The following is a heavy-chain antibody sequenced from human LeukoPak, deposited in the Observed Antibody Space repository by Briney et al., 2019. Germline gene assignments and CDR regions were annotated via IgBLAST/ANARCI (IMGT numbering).Heavy chain of an antibody. CDR1: GFTFSSYG. CDR3: ARDGLPKYYYYMDV. D-gene: IGHD2-15*01. V-gene: IGHV3-30*02. J-gene: IGHJ6*03. CDR2: IRYDGSNK. Sequence: GGSLRLSCAASGFTFSSYGMHWVRQAPGKGLEWVAFIRYDGSNKYYADSVKGRFTISRDNSKNTLYLHVNSLRPEDTAVYYCARDGLPKYYYYMDVWGKGTTVTVSS.